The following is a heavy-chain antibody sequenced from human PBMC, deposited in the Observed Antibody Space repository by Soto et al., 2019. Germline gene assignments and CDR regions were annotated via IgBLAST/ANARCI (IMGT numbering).Heavy chain of an antibody. J-gene: IGHJ6*02. Sequence: GGSLRLSCAGSGFTFTNYGMHWVRQAPGKGLEWLAVISYDGSSKYYADSVKGRFTISRDNVKNALYLQMNSLRSEDTAVYYCEKDIAMVRGVIIDMDVWGQGTTVTVSS. CDR3: EKDIAMVRGVIIDMDV. CDR1: GFTFTNYG. V-gene: IGHV3-30*18. D-gene: IGHD3-10*01. CDR2: ISYDGSSK.